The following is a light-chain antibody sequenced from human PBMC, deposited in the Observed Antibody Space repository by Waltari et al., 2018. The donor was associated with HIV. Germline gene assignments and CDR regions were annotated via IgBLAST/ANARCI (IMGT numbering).Light chain of an antibody. CDR1: SLRSQY. Sequence: SSELTQAPAVSVALGQTVRITCQGDSLRSQYASWYQQKPGKATALVIYGKGDRPSGTSDRFSGSSSGNTASLTITGAQAEDEADYYCNSRDSSSNRVVFGGGTKLTVL. V-gene: IGLV3-19*01. CDR3: NSRDSSSNRVV. J-gene: IGLJ2*01. CDR2: GKG.